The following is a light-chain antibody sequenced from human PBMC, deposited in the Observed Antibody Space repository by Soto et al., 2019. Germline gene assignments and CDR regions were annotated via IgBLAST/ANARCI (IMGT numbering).Light chain of an antibody. CDR3: AAWDDSLSGPGV. CDR1: SSNIASNY. V-gene: IGLV1-47*01. Sequence: QSVLTQPPSASGTPGQRVTISCSGSSSNIASNYVSWYQHLPGTAPKLLIYRDNQRPSGVPDRFSGSKSVTSASLAISGLRSEDEADYYCAAWDDSLSGPGVFGGGTKVTVL. J-gene: IGLJ3*02. CDR2: RDN.